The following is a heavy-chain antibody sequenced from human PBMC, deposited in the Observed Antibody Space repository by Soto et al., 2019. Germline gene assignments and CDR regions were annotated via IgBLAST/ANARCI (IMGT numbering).Heavy chain of an antibody. CDR1: GYSFTSYW. J-gene: IGHJ4*02. Sequence: GESLKISCKGSGYSFTSYWISWVRQMPGKGLEWMGRIDPSDSYTNYSPSFQGHVTISADKSISTAYLQWSSLKASDTAMYYCARQNPRIPVAGAVGFDYWGQGTQVTVSS. D-gene: IGHD6-19*01. CDR2: IDPSDSYT. CDR3: ARQNPRIPVAGAVGFDY. V-gene: IGHV5-10-1*01.